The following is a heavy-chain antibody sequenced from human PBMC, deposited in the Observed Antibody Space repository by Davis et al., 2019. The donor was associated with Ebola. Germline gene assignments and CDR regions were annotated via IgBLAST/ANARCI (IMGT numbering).Heavy chain of an antibody. CDR3: ARHGTPVLLWFGESGYYGMDV. J-gene: IGHJ6*02. D-gene: IGHD3-10*01. CDR2: IYPGDSET. Sequence: GESLKISCKGSGYSFTSYWIGWVRQMPGKGLEWMGIIYPGDSETRYSPSFQGQVTISADKSITTAYLQWSSLKASDTAMYYCARHGTPVLLWFGESGYYGMDVWGQGTTVTVSS. CDR1: GYSFTSYW. V-gene: IGHV5-51*01.